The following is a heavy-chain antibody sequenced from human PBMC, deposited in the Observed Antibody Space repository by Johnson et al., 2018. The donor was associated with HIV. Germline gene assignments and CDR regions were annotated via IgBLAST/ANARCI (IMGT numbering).Heavy chain of an antibody. CDR2: IRYDGSNE. V-gene: IGHV3-30*02. D-gene: IGHD3-22*01. J-gene: IGHJ3*02. CDR3: ARARPNSYYYDSSGYPDAFDI. Sequence: QVQLVESGGGVVQPGGSLRLSCAASGFTFSNYGMHWVRQAPGKGLEWVAFIRYDGSNEYYADSVKGRFTISRANAKNSLYLQMNSLRAEDTAVYYCARARPNSYYYDSSGYPDAFDIWGQGTMVTVSS. CDR1: GFTFSNYG.